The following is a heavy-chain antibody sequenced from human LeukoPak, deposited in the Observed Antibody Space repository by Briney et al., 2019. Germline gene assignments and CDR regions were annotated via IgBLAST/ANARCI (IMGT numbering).Heavy chain of an antibody. CDR3: AASSSWSNYFDY. J-gene: IGHJ4*02. D-gene: IGHD6-13*01. Sequence: PGGSLRLSCAASGFTFSSYGMHWVRQAPGKGLEWVAVIWYDGSNKYYADSVKGRFTISRDNSKSTLHLQMNSLRAEDTAVYYCAASSSWSNYFDYWGQGTLVTVSS. CDR2: IWYDGSNK. V-gene: IGHV3-33*01. CDR1: GFTFSSYG.